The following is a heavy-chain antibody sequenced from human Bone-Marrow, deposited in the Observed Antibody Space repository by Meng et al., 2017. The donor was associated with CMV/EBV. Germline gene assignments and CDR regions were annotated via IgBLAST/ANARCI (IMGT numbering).Heavy chain of an antibody. J-gene: IGHJ2*01. V-gene: IGHV3-21*01. CDR2: ISSSSSYI. CDR1: GFTFSSYS. D-gene: IGHD6-6*01. CDR3: AAIAAPPVDL. Sequence: EVPWVESGGGLVKPGGSLGLSCAASGFTFSSYSMNWVRQAPGKGLEWVSSISSSSSYIYYADSVKGRFTISRDNAKNSLYLQMNSLRAEDTAVYYCAAIAAPPVDLWGRGTLVTVSS.